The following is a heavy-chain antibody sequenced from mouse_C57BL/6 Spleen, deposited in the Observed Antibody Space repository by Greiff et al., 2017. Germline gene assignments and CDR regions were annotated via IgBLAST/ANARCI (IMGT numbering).Heavy chain of an antibody. V-gene: IGHV1-63*01. CDR1: GYTFTNYW. CDR2: IYPGGGYT. J-gene: IGHJ2*01. Sequence: QVQLQQSGAELVRPGTSVKMSCKASGYTFTNYWIGWAKQRPGHGLEWIGDIYPGGGYTNYNEKFKGKATLTADKSSSTAYMQFSSLTSEDSAIYYCARRGDYGNFYFDYWGQGTTLTVSS. CDR3: ARRGDYGNFYFDY. D-gene: IGHD2-1*01.